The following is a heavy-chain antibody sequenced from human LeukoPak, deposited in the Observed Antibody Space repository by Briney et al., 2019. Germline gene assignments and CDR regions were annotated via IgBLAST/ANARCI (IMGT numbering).Heavy chain of an antibody. CDR3: ANVYGRGSSWPFDY. CDR1: GFTFSSYG. V-gene: IGHV3-30*18. Sequence: PGRSLTLSCAASGFTFSSYGMHWVRQAPGKGLEWVAVISYDGSNKHYADSVKGRFTISRDNSKNTLYLQMNSLRAEDTAVYYCANVYGRGSSWPFDYWGQGTLVTVSS. J-gene: IGHJ4*02. D-gene: IGHD6-13*01. CDR2: ISYDGSNK.